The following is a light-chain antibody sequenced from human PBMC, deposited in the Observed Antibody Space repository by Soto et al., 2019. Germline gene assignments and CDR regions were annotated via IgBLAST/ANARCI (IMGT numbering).Light chain of an antibody. Sequence: DIQMTQSPSTLSASVGDRVTITCRASQSIDNWLAWYQQKPGKAPNLLMYDVSTLESGVPSRFSGSGSGTEFTLAISSLQPDDFATYYCQPRVKFGQGTKVEIK. CDR2: DVS. J-gene: IGKJ1*01. V-gene: IGKV1-5*01. CDR1: QSIDNW. CDR3: QPRVK.